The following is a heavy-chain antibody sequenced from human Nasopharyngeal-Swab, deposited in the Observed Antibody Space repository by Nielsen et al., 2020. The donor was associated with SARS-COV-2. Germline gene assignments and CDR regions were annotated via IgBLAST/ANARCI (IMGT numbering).Heavy chain of an antibody. CDR2: ISSSSSYI. CDR3: ARDRAGGVGSTFDY. CDR1: GFTFSSYS. V-gene: IGHV3-21*01. D-gene: IGHD2-15*01. Sequence: GGSLRLSCAASGFTFSSYSMNWVRQAPGKGLEWVSSISSSSSYIYYADSVKGRFTISRDNAKNSLYLQMNSPRAEDTAVYYCARDRAGGVGSTFDYWGQGTLVTVSS. J-gene: IGHJ4*02.